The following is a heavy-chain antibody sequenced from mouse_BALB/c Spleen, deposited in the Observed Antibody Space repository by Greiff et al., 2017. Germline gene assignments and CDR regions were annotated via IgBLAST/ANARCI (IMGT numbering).Heavy chain of an antibody. J-gene: IGHJ4*01. CDR2: IYPGDGDT. Sequence: VKLMESGPELVKPGASVKISCKASGYAFSSSWMNWVKQRPGQGLEWIGRIYPGDGDTNYNGKFKGKATLTADKSSSTAYMQLSSLTSVDSAVYFCARGGNPYYYAMDYWGQGTSVTVSS. V-gene: IGHV1-82*01. D-gene: IGHD1-1*02. CDR3: ARGGNPYYYAMDY. CDR1: GYAFSSSW.